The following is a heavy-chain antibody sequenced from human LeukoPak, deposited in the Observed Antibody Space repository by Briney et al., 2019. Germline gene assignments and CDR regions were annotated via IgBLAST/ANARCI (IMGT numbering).Heavy chain of an antibody. D-gene: IGHD1-26*01. J-gene: IGHJ4*02. Sequence: GGSLRLSCAASGFTFSSYGMSWVRQAPGKGLEWVSAISGSGGSTYYADSVKGRFTISRDNSKNTLYLQMNSLRAEDTAVYYCAKAPPGGVVGATCDYWGQGTLVTVSS. V-gene: IGHV3-23*01. CDR3: AKAPPGGVVGATCDY. CDR1: GFTFSSYG. CDR2: ISGSGGST.